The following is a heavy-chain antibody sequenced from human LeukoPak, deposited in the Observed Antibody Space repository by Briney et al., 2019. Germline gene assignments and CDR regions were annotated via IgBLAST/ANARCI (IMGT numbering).Heavy chain of an antibody. J-gene: IGHJ4*02. CDR1: GYTFSSYS. D-gene: IGHD6-19*01. Sequence: PGGSLRLSCAPSGYTFSSYSMNWVRQAPGKGREWVSYISSSSSTIYYADSVKGRFTISRDNAKNSLYLQMNSLRAEDTAVYYCARTWWLGNDYWGQGTLVTVSS. CDR2: ISSSSSTI. CDR3: ARTWWLGNDY. V-gene: IGHV3-48*04.